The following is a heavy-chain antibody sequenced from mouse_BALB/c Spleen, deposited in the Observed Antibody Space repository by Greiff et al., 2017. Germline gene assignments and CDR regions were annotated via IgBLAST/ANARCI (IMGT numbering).Heavy chain of an antibody. CDR2: IDPENGNT. V-gene: IGHV14-1*02. CDR1: GFNIKDYY. CDR3: ARVITLLDY. J-gene: IGHJ2*01. Sequence: EVQLQQSGAELVRPGALVKLSCKASGFNIKDYYMHWVKQRPEQGLEWIGWIDPENGNTIYDPKFQGKASITADTSSNTAYLQLSSLTSEDTAVYYCARVITLLDYWGQGTTLTVSS. D-gene: IGHD2-4*01.